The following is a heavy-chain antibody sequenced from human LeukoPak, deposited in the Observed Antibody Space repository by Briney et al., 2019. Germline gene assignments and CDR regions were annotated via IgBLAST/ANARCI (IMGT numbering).Heavy chain of an antibody. J-gene: IGHJ5*02. CDR3: AGGVGYCSSTSCYWWFDP. CDR1: GCTFSSYW. V-gene: IGHV3-74*01. Sequence: GGSLRLSCAASGCTFSSYWMHWVRQAPGKGLVWVSRINSDGSSTSYADSVKGRFTIFRDNAKNTLYLQMNSLRAEDTAVYYCAGGVGYCSSTSCYWWFDPWGQGTLVTVSS. CDR2: INSDGSST. D-gene: IGHD2-2*01.